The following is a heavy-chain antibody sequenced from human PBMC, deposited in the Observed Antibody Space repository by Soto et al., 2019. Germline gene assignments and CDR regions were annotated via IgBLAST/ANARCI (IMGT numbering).Heavy chain of an antibody. CDR3: ARSSFWSGFLRDYYYYGMDV. CDR1: GGTFSSYA. Sequence: QVPLVQSGAEVKKPGSSVKVSCKASGGTFSSYAISWVRQAPGQGLEWMGGIIPIFGTANYAQKFQGRVTITADESTSTAYMELSSLRSEDTAVYYCARSSFWSGFLRDYYYYGMDVWGQGTTVTVSS. V-gene: IGHV1-69*01. D-gene: IGHD3-3*01. J-gene: IGHJ6*02. CDR2: IIPIFGTA.